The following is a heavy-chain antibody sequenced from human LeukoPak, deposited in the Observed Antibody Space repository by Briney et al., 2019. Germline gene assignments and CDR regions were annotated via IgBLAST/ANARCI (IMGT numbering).Heavy chain of an antibody. Sequence: PGGSLRLSCAASGFTFSSYWMSWVRQAPGKGLEWVSAISGSGGSTYYADSVKGRFTISRDNSKNTLYLQMNSLRAEDTAVYYCANQPTVVTPNADYWGQGTLVTVSS. D-gene: IGHD4-23*01. CDR1: GFTFSSYW. V-gene: IGHV3-23*01. J-gene: IGHJ4*02. CDR3: ANQPTVVTPNADY. CDR2: ISGSGGST.